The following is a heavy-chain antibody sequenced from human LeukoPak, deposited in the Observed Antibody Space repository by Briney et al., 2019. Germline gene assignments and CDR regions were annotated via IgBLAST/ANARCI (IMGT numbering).Heavy chain of an antibody. CDR3: ARAWQPPYYYMDV. Sequence: SETLSLTCAVSGDSISSSHWWSWVRQSPGQGLEWIGEIYHSGNTNYNPSLKSRVTISVDTSKNQFSLKLSSVTAADTAVYYCARAWQPPYYYMDVWGKGTTVTISS. CDR1: GDSISSSHW. CDR2: IYHSGNT. V-gene: IGHV4-4*02. J-gene: IGHJ6*03.